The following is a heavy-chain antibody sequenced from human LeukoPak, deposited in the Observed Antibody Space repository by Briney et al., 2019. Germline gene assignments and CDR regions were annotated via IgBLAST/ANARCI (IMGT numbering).Heavy chain of an antibody. J-gene: IGHJ6*03. CDR3: ARHLGHYGEGGWYYYYIDV. Sequence: SETLXLTXTVSGDSINSXXXXXXRQPPGKGLXXXXXXXXSGSTNYXPSLESRXXXXXXTXKSQFSLKLRSVTAADXAVYYCARHLGHYGEGGWYYYYIDVWGKGTTVTVSS. D-gene: IGHD4-17*01. V-gene: IGHV4-59*08. CDR1: GDSINSXX. CDR2: XXXSGST.